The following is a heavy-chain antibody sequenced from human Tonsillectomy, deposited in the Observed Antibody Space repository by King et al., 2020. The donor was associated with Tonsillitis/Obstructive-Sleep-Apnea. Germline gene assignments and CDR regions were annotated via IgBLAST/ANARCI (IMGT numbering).Heavy chain of an antibody. Sequence: VQLQESGPGLVRPSETLSLACTVSGGSINSHYWSWIRQPPGKGLEWIGYVYHPGSVSYNPSLKSRLSMSVDTPKNQFSLKLTSVRPADTAVYYCAKGGRSLDFWNPFHEYFDFWGRGILVTVSS. CDR1: GGSINSHY. V-gene: IGHV4-59*11. CDR3: AKGGRSLDFWNPFHEYFDF. J-gene: IGHJ4*02. CDR2: VYHPGSV. D-gene: IGHD3-3*01.